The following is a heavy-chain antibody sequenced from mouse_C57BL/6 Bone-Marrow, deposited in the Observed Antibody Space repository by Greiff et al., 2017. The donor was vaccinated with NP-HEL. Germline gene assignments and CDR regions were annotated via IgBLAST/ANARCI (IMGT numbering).Heavy chain of an antibody. D-gene: IGHD2-10*02. CDR2: IWSGGST. J-gene: IGHJ4*01. Sequence: QVQLKESGPGLVQPSQSLSITCTVSGFSLTSYGVHWVRQSPGKGLEWLGVIWSGGSTDYNAAFISRLSISKDNSKSQVFFKMNSLQADDTAIYYCARGRYGNYKDAMDYWGQGTSVTVSS. V-gene: IGHV2-2*01. CDR1: GFSLTSYG. CDR3: ARGRYGNYKDAMDY.